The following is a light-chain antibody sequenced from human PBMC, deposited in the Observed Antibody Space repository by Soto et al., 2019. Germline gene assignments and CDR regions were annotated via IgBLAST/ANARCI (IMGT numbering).Light chain of an antibody. CDR2: LGS. Sequence: DIVMTQSPLSLPVTPGEPTSISCRSSQGLLHSNGYNYLDWYLQKPGQSPQILIYLGSNRTSGAPDRFSGSRSGTDFTLKISRVEAEYGGVYYSMQALQTPITFGHGTRLEIK. J-gene: IGKJ5*01. CDR1: QGLLHSNGYNY. CDR3: MQALQTPIT. V-gene: IGKV2-28*01.